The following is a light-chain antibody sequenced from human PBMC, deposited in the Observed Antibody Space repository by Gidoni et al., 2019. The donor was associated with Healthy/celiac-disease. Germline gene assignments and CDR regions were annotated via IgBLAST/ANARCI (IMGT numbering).Light chain of an antibody. CDR3: QQYNNWPPGP. V-gene: IGKV3-15*01. CDR1: QSVSSH. J-gene: IGKJ1*01. Sequence: EIVMTQSPATLTVSPGERATISCRARQSVSSHLAWYQQKPGHAPRLLIYGASTRATGIPARFSGSGSGTEFTLTISSLQSEDFAVYYCQQYNNWPPGPFGQGTKVEIK. CDR2: GAS.